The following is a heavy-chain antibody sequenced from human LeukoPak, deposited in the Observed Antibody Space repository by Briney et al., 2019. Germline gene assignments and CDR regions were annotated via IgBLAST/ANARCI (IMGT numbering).Heavy chain of an antibody. CDR1: GVTFSRLV. J-gene: IGHJ4*02. Sequence: ASVKVSCKASGVTFSRLVVSWVRQAPGQGLEWMGQIIPYFGTSNYAQNFQGRVTLTADEATNTAYMELNRLRSDDTAVYYCTRDGGDYGASGSYPDYWGQGTLVTVSS. V-gene: IGHV1-69*01. CDR2: IIPYFGTS. CDR3: TRDGGDYGASGSYPDY. D-gene: IGHD3-10*01.